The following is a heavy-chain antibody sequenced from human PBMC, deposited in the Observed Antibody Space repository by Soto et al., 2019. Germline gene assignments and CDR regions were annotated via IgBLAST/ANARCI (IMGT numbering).Heavy chain of an antibody. CDR2: ISSSSSYI. V-gene: IGHV3-21*01. J-gene: IGHJ3*02. D-gene: IGHD2-15*01. CDR3: ARRCSGGSCLDAFDI. CDR1: GFTYSSYS. Sequence: EVQLVESGGGLVKPGGSLRLSCAASGFTYSSYSMNWVRQAPGKGLEWVSSISSSSSYIYYADSVKGRFTISRDNAKNSLYLQMNSLRAEDTAVYYRARRCSGGSCLDAFDIWGQGTMVTVSS.